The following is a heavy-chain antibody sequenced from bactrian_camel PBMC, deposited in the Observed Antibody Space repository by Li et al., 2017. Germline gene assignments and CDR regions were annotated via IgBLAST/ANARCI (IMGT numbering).Heavy chain of an antibody. D-gene: IGHD5*01. Sequence: HVQLVESGGGSVQIGGSLTLACAASRGFDDADAEWGWFRQAPGAQCEMVASISPDGKEYYSDSVKGRFAISQENASTLILQMNSLKPEDTALYYCAADPHCFESRAFVVGKMIGDQGLGVTWGRGTQVTVS. J-gene: IGHJ4*01. CDR3: AADPHCFESRAFVVGKMIGDQGLGVT. V-gene: IGHV3S53*01. CDR1: RGFDDADAE. CDR2: ISPDGKE.